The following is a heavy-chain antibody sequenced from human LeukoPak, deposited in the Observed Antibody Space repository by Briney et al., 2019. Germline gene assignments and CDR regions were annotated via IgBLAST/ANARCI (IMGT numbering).Heavy chain of an antibody. CDR2: ISGSGGST. J-gene: IGHJ3*02. CDR1: GFTFDDYG. D-gene: IGHD6-13*01. Sequence: PGGSLRLSCAASGFTFDDYGMSWVRQAPGKGLEWVSAISGSGGSTYYADSVKGRFTISRDNSKNTLYLQMNSLRAEDTAVYYCAKDSHSSSWYHDAFDIWGQGTMVTVSS. V-gene: IGHV3-23*01. CDR3: AKDSHSSSWYHDAFDI.